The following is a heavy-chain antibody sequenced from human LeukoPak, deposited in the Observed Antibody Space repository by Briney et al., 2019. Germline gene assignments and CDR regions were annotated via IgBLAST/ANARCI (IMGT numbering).Heavy chain of an antibody. CDR1: GFTFSSYA. CDR3: ARGWDPYSSSLDY. CDR2: ISGSGGST. J-gene: IGHJ4*02. Sequence: GGSLRLSCAASGFTFSSYAMSWVRQAPGKGLEWVSAISGSGGSTYYADSVKGRFTISRDNSKNTLYLQMNSLRAEDTAVYYCARGWDPYSSSLDYWGQGTLVTVSS. D-gene: IGHD6-13*01. V-gene: IGHV3-23*01.